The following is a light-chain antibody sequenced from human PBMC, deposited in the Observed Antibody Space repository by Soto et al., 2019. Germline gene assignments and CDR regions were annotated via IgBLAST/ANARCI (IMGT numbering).Light chain of an antibody. V-gene: IGKV2-28*01. Sequence: DIVMTQSPLSLPVTPGESASISCRSSQSLLNSNGYYYLDWYVQKPGQSPQLLIYLASNRAPGGPDRFRGIGSVTDFTLKISRVEAADVVFYYWLEALQLPWTFSQGTKVVIK. CDR2: LAS. J-gene: IGKJ1*01. CDR1: QSLLNSNGYYY. CDR3: LEALQLPWT.